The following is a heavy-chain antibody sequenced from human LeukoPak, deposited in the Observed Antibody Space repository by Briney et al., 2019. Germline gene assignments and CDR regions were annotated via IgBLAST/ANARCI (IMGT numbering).Heavy chain of an antibody. CDR2: IEQDGSEK. Sequence: GGSLRLSCAASGFSFTTSWMSWVRQAPGKGLEWVASIEQDGSEKYYVDSVKGRFTISRDDAKNSLFLQMNSLRAEDTAVYYCAKGHTSLAPGGQGALVTVSS. D-gene: IGHD5-18*01. J-gene: IGHJ4*02. V-gene: IGHV3-7*01. CDR3: AKGHTSLAP. CDR1: GFSFTTSW.